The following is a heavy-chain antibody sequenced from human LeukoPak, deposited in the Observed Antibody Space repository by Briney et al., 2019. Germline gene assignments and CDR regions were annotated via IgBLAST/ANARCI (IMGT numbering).Heavy chain of an antibody. V-gene: IGHV1-24*01. CDR2: FDPENGET. J-gene: IGHJ4*02. Sequence: ASVKVSCKVSGYSLTELSMHWVRQAPGKGVEWMGGFDPENGETIFTKNLQGRVTMTDDTSTDTAYMELSSLRSEDTAVYYCTGGTCYRLLDYWGQGTLVTVSS. D-gene: IGHD1-7*01. CDR1: GYSLTELS. CDR3: TGGTCYRLLDY.